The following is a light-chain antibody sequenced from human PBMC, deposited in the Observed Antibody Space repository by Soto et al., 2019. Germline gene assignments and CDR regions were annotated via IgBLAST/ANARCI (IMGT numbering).Light chain of an antibody. Sequence: DIELTQSPSAMSASVGDRVTITCRASQGIGTLLTWFQQKPGRVPKRLIYGTANLQNGVPTRFSGTGSGTEFTLTISSLQPEDFATYYCIKHAGYPFTFAGGTKVAIK. J-gene: IGKJ4*01. CDR3: IKHAGYPFT. CDR1: QGIGTL. V-gene: IGKV1-17*03. CDR2: GTA.